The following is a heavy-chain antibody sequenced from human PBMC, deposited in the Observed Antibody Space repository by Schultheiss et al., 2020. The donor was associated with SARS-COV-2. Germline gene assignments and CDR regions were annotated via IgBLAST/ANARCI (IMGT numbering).Heavy chain of an antibody. V-gene: IGHV3-30*01. Sequence: GGSLRLSCAASGFTFSSYAMHWVRQAPGKGLEWVAVISYDGSNKYYADSVKGRFTISRDNSKNTLYLQMNSLRAEDTAVYFCARGFSSRGYYSYYYMDVWGKGTTVTVSS. D-gene: IGHD6-13*01. CDR1: GFTFSSYA. CDR2: ISYDGSNK. J-gene: IGHJ6*03. CDR3: ARGFSSRGYYSYYYMDV.